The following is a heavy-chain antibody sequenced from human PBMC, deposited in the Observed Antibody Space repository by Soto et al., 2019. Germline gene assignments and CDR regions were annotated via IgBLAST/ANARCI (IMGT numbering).Heavy chain of an antibody. J-gene: IGHJ6*02. CDR1: GGTFSSYA. Sequence: QVQLVQSGAEVKKPGSSVKVSCKASGGTFSSYAISWVRQAPGQGLEWMGGIIPISETTNYAQKFQGRVTMTADESKSTAYMELSSLRSEDTAVYYCARSQGSSTSLEIYYYYYYGMDVWGQGTTVNVSS. CDR2: IIPISETT. CDR3: ARSQGSSTSLEIYYYYYYGMDV. V-gene: IGHV1-69*01. D-gene: IGHD2-2*01.